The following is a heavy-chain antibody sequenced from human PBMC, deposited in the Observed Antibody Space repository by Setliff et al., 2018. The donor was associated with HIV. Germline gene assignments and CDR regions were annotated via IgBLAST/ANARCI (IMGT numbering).Heavy chain of an antibody. CDR2: VHHTGTT. CDR1: GYPISSGHY. V-gene: IGHV4-38-2*02. CDR3: AKERSNNDGTYDF. Sequence: SETLSLTCAVSGYPISSGHYWGWIRQSPEKGLEWIGTVHHTGTTFYNPSLSSRLTISVDTPNNQFSPRLTSVTAADTATYYCAKERSNNDGTYDFWGRGTVVTVS. J-gene: IGHJ3*01. D-gene: IGHD1-1*01.